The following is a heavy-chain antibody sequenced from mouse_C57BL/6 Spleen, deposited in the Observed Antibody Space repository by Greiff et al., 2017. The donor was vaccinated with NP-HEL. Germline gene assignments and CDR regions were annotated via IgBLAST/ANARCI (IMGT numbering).Heavy chain of an antibody. CDR2: IYPGSGNT. Sequence: VKLQESGAELVRPGASVKLSCKASGYTFTDYYINWVKQRPGQGLEWIARIYPGSGNTYYNEKFKGKATLTAEKSSSTAYMQLSSLTSEDSAVYFCARNDGYYVGYAMDYWGQGTSVTVSS. CDR1: GYTFTDYY. V-gene: IGHV1-76*01. CDR3: ARNDGYYVGYAMDY. D-gene: IGHD2-3*01. J-gene: IGHJ4*01.